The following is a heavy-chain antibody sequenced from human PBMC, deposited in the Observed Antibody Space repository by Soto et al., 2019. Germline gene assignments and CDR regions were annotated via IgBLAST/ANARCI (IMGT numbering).Heavy chain of an antibody. D-gene: IGHD2-15*01. V-gene: IGHV4-4*07. CDR2: IYTSGST. CDR1: GGSITSDY. J-gene: IGHJ6*02. Sequence: SETLSLTCTVSGGSITSDYWSWIRQPAGKGVGWIGRIYTSGSTNYNPSLKSRVTTSVDTSTNQFSLKLSSVTPADTAVYYCARDDCSGGSCLYYYYYGMDVWGQGHTVT. CDR3: ARDDCSGGSCLYYYYYGMDV.